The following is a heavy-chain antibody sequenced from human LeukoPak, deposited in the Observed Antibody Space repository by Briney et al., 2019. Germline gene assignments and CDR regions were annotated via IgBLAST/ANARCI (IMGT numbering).Heavy chain of an antibody. V-gene: IGHV4-61*02. CDR1: GDSISSGDYY. CDR2: ISSSGST. J-gene: IGHJ4*02. Sequence: SETLSLTCTVSGDSISSGDYYWSWIRQPAGKGLEWIGRISSSGSTNYNPSLKSRVTISVDTSKNQFSLKLSSVTAADTAVYYCARAYYYGSGSSYYFDYWGQGTLVTVSS. CDR3: ARAYYYGSGSSYYFDY. D-gene: IGHD3-10*01.